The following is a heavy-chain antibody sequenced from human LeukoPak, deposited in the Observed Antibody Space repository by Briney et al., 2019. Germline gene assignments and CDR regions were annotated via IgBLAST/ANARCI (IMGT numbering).Heavy chain of an antibody. V-gene: IGHV3-48*03. J-gene: IGHJ4*02. CDR2: ISSSGRSI. CDR3: ARQISRYCSGGSCYSGWEFYFDS. CDR1: GFTFSSYE. D-gene: IGHD2-15*01. Sequence: PGGSQRLSYAASGFTFSSYEMNWVRQAPGKGLEWVSYISSSGRSIHYADSVKGRFTISRDNAKNSLYLQMNSLRAEDTAVYHCARQISRYCSGGSCYSGWEFYFDSWGQGTPVTVSS.